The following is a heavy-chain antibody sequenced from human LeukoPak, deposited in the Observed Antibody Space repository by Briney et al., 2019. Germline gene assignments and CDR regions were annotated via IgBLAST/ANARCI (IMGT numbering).Heavy chain of an antibody. Sequence: VASVKVSCKVSGYTLTELSMHWVRQAPGKGLEWMGGFDPEDGETIYAQKFQGRVTMTEDTSTDTANMELSSLRSEDTAVYYCARGGYDSSGYLYYFDYWGQGTLVTVSS. CDR2: FDPEDGET. D-gene: IGHD3-22*01. CDR3: ARGGYDSSGYLYYFDY. V-gene: IGHV1-24*01. J-gene: IGHJ4*02. CDR1: GYTLTELS.